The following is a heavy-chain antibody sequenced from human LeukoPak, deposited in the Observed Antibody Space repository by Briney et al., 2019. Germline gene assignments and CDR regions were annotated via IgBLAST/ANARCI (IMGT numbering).Heavy chain of an antibody. D-gene: IGHD1-26*01. CDR3: ATGATSPYDY. Sequence: SVKASCKASGGTFSSYAISWVRQAPGQGLEWMGRIIPILGIANYAQKFQGRVTITADKSTSTAYMELSSLRSEDTAVYYCATGATSPYDYWGQGTLVTVSS. CDR2: IIPILGIA. V-gene: IGHV1-69*04. J-gene: IGHJ4*02. CDR1: GGTFSSYA.